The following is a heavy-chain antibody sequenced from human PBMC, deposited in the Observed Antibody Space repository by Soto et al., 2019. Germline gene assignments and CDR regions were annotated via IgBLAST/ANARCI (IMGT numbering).Heavy chain of an antibody. CDR3: ARGLGYCSSSSCYNDY. CDR1: GFSFSTNS. CDR2: ITSSSIYI. J-gene: IGHJ4*02. Sequence: EVQLVESGGGLVKPGGSLRLSCAASGFSFSTNSMNWVRQAPGKGLEWVSSITSSSIYIYYADSVKGRFTISRDNAKNSLYLDMSGLIAEDTAVYYCARGLGYCSSSSCYNDYWGQGTLVTVSS. D-gene: IGHD2-2*02. V-gene: IGHV3-21*01.